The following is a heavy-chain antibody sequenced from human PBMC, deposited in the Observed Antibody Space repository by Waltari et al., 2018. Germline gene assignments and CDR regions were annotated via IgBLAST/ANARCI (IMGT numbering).Heavy chain of an antibody. V-gene: IGHV3-74*03. D-gene: IGHD7-27*01. Sequence: EVQLVESGGALVQPGGSLRLSCATSGFTFSRYWMHWVRQAPGEGLMWVSHIESDGSRTTYADSVKGRFTISRDNAKNTVYLQMNSLKDEDTAVYYCVRDEPGDGLDYWGQGTRVTVSS. J-gene: IGHJ4*02. CDR1: GFTFSRYW. CDR3: VRDEPGDGLDY. CDR2: IESDGSRT.